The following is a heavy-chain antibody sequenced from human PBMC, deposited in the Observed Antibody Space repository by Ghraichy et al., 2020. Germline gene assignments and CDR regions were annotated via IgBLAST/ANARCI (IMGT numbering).Heavy chain of an antibody. Sequence: GESLNISCTASGFPFSTSVMSWARQAPGKGLEWVSTITNSGDSTFYADSVKGRFTISRDNSKNTLFLQMSSLRAEDTAVYYWMRGGWGANWGQGTLVTVSS. V-gene: IGHV3-23*01. D-gene: IGHD3-16*01. CDR1: GFPFSTSV. CDR3: MRGGWGAN. J-gene: IGHJ4*02. CDR2: ITNSGDST.